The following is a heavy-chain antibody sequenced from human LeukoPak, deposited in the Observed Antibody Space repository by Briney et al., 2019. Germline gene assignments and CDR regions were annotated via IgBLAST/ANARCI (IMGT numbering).Heavy chain of an antibody. V-gene: IGHV3-33*01. CDR3: ARDYYDSSGYYQLRYFDY. D-gene: IGHD3-22*01. CDR2: IWYDGSNK. Sequence: PGGSLRLSCAASGFTFSSYGMHWVRQAPGKGLEWVAVIWYDGSNKYYADSVKGRFTISRDNSKNTLYLQMNSLRAEDTAVYYCARDYYDSSGYYQLRYFDYWGQGTLVTVSS. CDR1: GFTFSSYG. J-gene: IGHJ4*02.